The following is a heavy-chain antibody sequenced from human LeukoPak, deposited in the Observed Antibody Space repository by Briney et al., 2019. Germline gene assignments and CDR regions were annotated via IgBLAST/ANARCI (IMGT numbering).Heavy chain of an antibody. J-gene: IGHJ6*03. CDR3: ARACGDYGSYYYYYYMDV. Sequence: GASVKVSCKASGYTFTSYDINWVRQATGQGLEWMGWMNPNSGNTGYAQKFQGRVTITRNTSISTAYMELSSLRSGDTAVYYCARACGDYGSYYYYYYMDVWGKGTTVTVSS. CDR2: MNPNSGNT. V-gene: IGHV1-8*03. D-gene: IGHD4-17*01. CDR1: GYTFTSYD.